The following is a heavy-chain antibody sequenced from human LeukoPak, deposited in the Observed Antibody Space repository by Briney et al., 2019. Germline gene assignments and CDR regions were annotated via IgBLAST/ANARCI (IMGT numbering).Heavy chain of an antibody. CDR2: IYYSGST. CDR1: GGSISSYY. Sequence: SETLSLTCTVSGGSISSYYWSWIRQPPGKGLEWIGYIYYSGSTNYNPSLKSRVTISVDTSKNQFSLKLSSVTAADTAVYYCAREVGFGNDAFDIWGQGTMVTVSS. CDR3: AREVGFGNDAFDI. D-gene: IGHD3-10*01. V-gene: IGHV4-59*01. J-gene: IGHJ3*02.